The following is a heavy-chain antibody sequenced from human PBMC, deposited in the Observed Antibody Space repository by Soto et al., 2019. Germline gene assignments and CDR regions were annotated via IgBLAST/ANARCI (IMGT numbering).Heavy chain of an antibody. CDR1: GFTFSNYA. J-gene: IGHJ4*02. D-gene: IGHD4-17*01. Sequence: ESGGGVVQPGRSLRLSCAASGFTFSNYAMHWVRQAPGKGLEWVAVISYDGSNKYYADSVKGRFTISRDNSKNTLYLQMNSLRAEDTAVYYCARAPTTVTTAYYFDYWGQGTLVTVSS. CDR3: ARAPTTVTTAYYFDY. V-gene: IGHV3-30-3*01. CDR2: ISYDGSNK.